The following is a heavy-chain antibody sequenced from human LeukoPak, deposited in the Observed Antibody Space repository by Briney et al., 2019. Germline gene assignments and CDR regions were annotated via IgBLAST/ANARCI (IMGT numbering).Heavy chain of an antibody. V-gene: IGHV3-23*01. CDR3: AKGRSGIAAAGLNY. D-gene: IGHD6-13*01. CDR1: GFTFSNYV. CDR2: ISGSSDIT. Sequence: HAGGSLRLSCAASGFTFSNYVMSWVRQAPGKGLEWVSVISGSSDITYYADSVKGRFTISRDNSKNTLYLQMNSLRAEDTAVYYCAKGRSGIAAAGLNYWGQGTLVTVSS. J-gene: IGHJ4*02.